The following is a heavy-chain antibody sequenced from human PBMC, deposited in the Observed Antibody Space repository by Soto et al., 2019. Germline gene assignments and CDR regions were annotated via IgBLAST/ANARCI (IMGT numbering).Heavy chain of an antibody. Sequence: GGSLRLSCAASGFTFSSYSMNWVRQAPGKGLEWVSSISSSSYIYYADSVKGRFTISRDNAKNSLYLQMNSLRAEDTAVYYCARDREGVGAGLFWGQGTMVTVSS. J-gene: IGHJ3*01. CDR3: ARDREGVGAGLF. V-gene: IGHV3-21*01. D-gene: IGHD1-26*01. CDR1: GFTFSSYS. CDR2: ISSSSYI.